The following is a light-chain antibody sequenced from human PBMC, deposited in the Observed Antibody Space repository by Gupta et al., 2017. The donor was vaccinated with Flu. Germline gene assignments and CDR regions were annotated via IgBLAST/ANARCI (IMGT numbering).Light chain of an antibody. V-gene: IGKV3-20*01. CDR3: EHNGSSPFA. CDR1: QSVRSNS. CDR2: GAS. J-gene: IGKJ3*01. Sequence: EIVLTQSPGTLSLSPGETSTLSCRARQSVRSNSLAWYQQKPGQAPRLLIFGASSRATGIPDRFSGSGSGTQFTLTISRREPEEFAVYFCEHNGSSPFAFGHGTKVEIK.